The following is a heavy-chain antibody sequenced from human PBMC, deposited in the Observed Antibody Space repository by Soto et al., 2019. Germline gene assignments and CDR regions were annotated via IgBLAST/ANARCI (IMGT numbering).Heavy chain of an antibody. J-gene: IGHJ4*02. Sequence: GGSLRLSCAASGFTFSSYSMNWVRQAPGKGLEWVSYISSSSSIIYYADSVKGRFTISRDNAKNSLYLQMNSLRAEDTAVYYCARGQCSGGSCYAGYWGQGTLVTVS. CDR2: ISSSSSII. CDR3: ARGQCSGGSCYAGY. CDR1: GFTFSSYS. V-gene: IGHV3-48*01. D-gene: IGHD2-15*01.